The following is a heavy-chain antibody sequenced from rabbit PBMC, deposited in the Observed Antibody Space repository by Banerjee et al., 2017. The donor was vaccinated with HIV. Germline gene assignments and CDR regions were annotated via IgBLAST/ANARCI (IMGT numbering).Heavy chain of an antibody. CDR1: GFSFSSSYW. D-gene: IGHD6-1*01. V-gene: IGHV1S43*01. Sequence: QSLEESGGDLVKPGASLTLTCTASGFSFSSSYWICWVRQAPGKGLEWIGCIYTSSGSTWYASWVNGRFTISRSTSLNTVDLKMTSLTAADTATYFCARDLGYTYGYAGYAYDHYFNLWGPGTLVTVS. CDR2: IYTSSGST. CDR3: ARDLGYTYGYAGYAYDHYFNL. J-gene: IGHJ4*01.